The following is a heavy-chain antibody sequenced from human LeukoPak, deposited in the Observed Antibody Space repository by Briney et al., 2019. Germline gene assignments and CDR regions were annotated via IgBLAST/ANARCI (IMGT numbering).Heavy chain of an antibody. D-gene: IGHD3-3*01. J-gene: IGHJ4*02. Sequence: ASVRVSCKASGGTFSGYAISWVRQAPGQGLEWMGGIIPIFGTANYAQKFQGRVTITADESTSTAYMELSSLRSEDTAVYYCAGSYDFWSGYPYWGRGTLVTVSS. V-gene: IGHV1-69*13. CDR1: GGTFSGYA. CDR2: IIPIFGTA. CDR3: AGSYDFWSGYPY.